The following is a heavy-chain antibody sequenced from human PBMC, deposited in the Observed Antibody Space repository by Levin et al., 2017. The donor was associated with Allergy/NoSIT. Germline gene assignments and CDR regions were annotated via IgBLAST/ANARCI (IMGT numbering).Heavy chain of an antibody. CDR3: ATTHRGNYNYYGLDD. CDR2: FNPEHGNT. J-gene: IGHJ6*02. V-gene: IGHV1-24*01. Sequence: GESLKISCRVSGKTLTELSNHWVRQAPGKGLEWMGGFNPEHGNTIYAQNFQGRVTMTEDTSTDTAYMELSSLTSEDTAVYYCATTHRGNYNYYGLDDWGQGTTVTVSS. CDR1: GKTLTELS.